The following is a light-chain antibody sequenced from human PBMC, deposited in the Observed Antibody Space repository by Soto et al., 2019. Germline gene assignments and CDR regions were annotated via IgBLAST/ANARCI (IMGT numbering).Light chain of an antibody. CDR1: SSDVGGYNY. Sequence: QSALTQPRSVSGSPGQSVTISCTGTSSDVGGYNYVSWYQQYPGKVPKLIIYEVNKRPSGVPDRISGSKSGNTASLTVSGLQAEDEADYYCSSFAGAPVIFGGGTKLTVL. CDR3: SSFAGAPVI. CDR2: EVN. J-gene: IGLJ2*01. V-gene: IGLV2-11*01.